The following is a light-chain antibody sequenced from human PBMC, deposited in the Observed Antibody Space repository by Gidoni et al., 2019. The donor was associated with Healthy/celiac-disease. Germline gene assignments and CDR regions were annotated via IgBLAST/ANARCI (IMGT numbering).Light chain of an antibody. V-gene: IGLV1-40*01. CDR1: SSNIGAGYD. J-gene: IGLJ2*01. CDR3: QSYDSSLSGVV. CDR2: GNS. Sequence: QSVLTQPPSVSGAPGQRVTISCTGSSSNIGAGYDVHWYQPLPGTAPKLLIYGNSNRPSGVPDRFSGSKSGTSASLAITGLQAEDVADYYCQSYDSSLSGVVFGGGTKLTVL.